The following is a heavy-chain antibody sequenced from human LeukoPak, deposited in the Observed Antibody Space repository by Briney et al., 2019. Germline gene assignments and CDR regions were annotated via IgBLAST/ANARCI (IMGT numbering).Heavy chain of an antibody. V-gene: IGHV4-59*01. CDR2: IYYSGST. J-gene: IGHJ6*02. Sequence: SETLSLTCTVSGGSISSYYWSWIRQPPGKGLEWIGYIYYSGSTNYNPSLKSRVTISVDTSKNQFSLKLSSVTAADTAVYYCARDLGVGFGESSYGMDVWGQGTTVTVSS. D-gene: IGHD3-10*01. CDR3: ARDLGVGFGESSYGMDV. CDR1: GGSISSYY.